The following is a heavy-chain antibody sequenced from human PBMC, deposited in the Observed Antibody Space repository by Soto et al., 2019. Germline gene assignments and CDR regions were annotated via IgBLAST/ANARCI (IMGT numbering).Heavy chain of an antibody. J-gene: IGHJ6*02. Sequence: GGSLRLSCAASGFTFSSYGMHWFPQAQAKGRGLLSVISYDGSNKYYADSVKGRFTISRDNSKNTLYLQMNSLRAEDTAVYYCAKDISLVATIMAYYYYGMDVWGQGTTVTVSS. V-gene: IGHV3-30*18. CDR1: GFTFSSYG. CDR3: AKDISLVATIMAYYYYGMDV. D-gene: IGHD5-12*01. CDR2: ISYDGSNK.